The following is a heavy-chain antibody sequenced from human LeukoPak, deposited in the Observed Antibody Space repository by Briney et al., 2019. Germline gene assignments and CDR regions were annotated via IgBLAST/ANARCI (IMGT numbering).Heavy chain of an antibody. J-gene: IGHJ4*02. CDR3: ARHRGGSGSYYNVFVY. CDR2: IYPGDSDT. CDR1: GYSFTSCW. Sequence: GESLKISCKGSGYSFTSCWIGWVRHMPGKGLEWMGIIYPGDSDTRYSPSFQGQVTISADKSISTAYLQWSSLKASDTAMYYCARHRGGSGSYYNVFVYWGQGTLVTVSS. V-gene: IGHV5-51*01. D-gene: IGHD3-10*01.